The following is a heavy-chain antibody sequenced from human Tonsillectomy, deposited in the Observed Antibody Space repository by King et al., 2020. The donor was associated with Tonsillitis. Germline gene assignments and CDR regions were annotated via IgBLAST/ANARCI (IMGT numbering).Heavy chain of an antibody. CDR3: ARGSYYDSSGYYYF. CDR2: IIPIFGTA. D-gene: IGHD3-22*01. V-gene: IGHV1-69*01. J-gene: IGHJ4*02. Sequence: QLVQSGAEVKKPGSSVKVSCKASGGTFSTYAITWVRQAPGQGLEWMGGIIPIFGTANYAQKFQGRVTITADESTSKAYMELSSLRSEDTAVYYCARGSYYDSSGYYYFWGQGTLVTVSS. CDR1: GGTFSTYA.